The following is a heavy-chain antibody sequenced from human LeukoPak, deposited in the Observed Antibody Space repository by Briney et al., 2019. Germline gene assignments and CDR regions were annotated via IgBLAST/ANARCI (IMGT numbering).Heavy chain of an antibody. V-gene: IGHV4-34*01. CDR3: AKSLYGSGSYYNWFDP. D-gene: IGHD3-10*01. J-gene: IGHJ5*02. CDR2: INYRGST. CDR1: GGSFSGYY. Sequence: PSETLSLTCAVYGGSFSGYYWSWIRQSPGKGLEWIGEINYRGSTNYNPSLKRRVTISVDTSKNQFSLKLSSVTAADTAVYYCAKSLYGSGSYYNWFDPWGQGTLVTVSS.